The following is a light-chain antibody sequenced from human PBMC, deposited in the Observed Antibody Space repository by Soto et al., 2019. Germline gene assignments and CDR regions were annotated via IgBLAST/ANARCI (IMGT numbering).Light chain of an antibody. J-gene: IGKJ3*01. V-gene: IGKV1-6*01. Sequence: AIQMTQSPSSLSSSVGDRVTITCRASQDIRNDLGWYQHKPGKAPNLLIYNASSLQSGVPSRFNGSGSGTEFTLTISSLQPEDSATYYCLQDDSYPRTFGPGTKVDVK. CDR1: QDIRND. CDR3: LQDDSYPRT. CDR2: NAS.